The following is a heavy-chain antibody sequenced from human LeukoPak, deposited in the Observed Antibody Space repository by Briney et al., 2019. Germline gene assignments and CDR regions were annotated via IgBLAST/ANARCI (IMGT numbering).Heavy chain of an antibody. CDR3: ARGQHFWSGYYNY. D-gene: IGHD3-3*02. Sequence: PSETLSLTCAVYGGSFSGYYWSWIRQPPGKGLEWIGEINHSGSTNYNPSLKSRVTISVDTSKNQFSLKLSSVTAADTAVYYCARGQHFWSGYYNYWGQGTLVTVSS. V-gene: IGHV4-34*01. J-gene: IGHJ4*02. CDR1: GGSFSGYY. CDR2: INHSGST.